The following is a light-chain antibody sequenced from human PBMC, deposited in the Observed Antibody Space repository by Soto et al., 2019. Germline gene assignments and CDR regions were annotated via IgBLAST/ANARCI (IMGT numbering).Light chain of an antibody. CDR2: GNS. V-gene: IGLV1-40*01. CDR3: QSYDRSLRGVV. Sequence: SVLTQPPSAAGAPGQRVTISCTGTSSNIGAGYDVHWYQQLPGTAPKLLIYGNSNRPSGVPDRFSGSKSGTSASLAITGLQAEDEADYYCQSYDRSLRGVVCGGGTKLTVL. CDR1: SSNIGAGYD. J-gene: IGLJ2*01.